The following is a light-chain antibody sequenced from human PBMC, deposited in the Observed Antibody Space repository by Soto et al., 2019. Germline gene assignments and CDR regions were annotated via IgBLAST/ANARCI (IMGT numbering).Light chain of an antibody. Sequence: DIQMTQSPSALSASVGDRVTITCRASQTISTYLNWYQQKPGKAPKLLIYAASTLQSGVPSRFCGSGSGTDFTLTISSLQPEDFATYYCQQSLGIPYTFGQGTRLEIK. J-gene: IGKJ2*01. CDR3: QQSLGIPYT. CDR1: QTISTY. V-gene: IGKV1-39*01. CDR2: AAS.